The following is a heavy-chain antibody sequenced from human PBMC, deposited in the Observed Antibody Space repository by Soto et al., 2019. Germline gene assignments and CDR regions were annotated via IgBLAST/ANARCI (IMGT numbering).Heavy chain of an antibody. CDR2: IYYSGST. CDR3: ARAFGSYYDSSGKFDP. Sequence: SETLSLTCTVSGGSVSSGSYYWSWIRQPPGEGLEWIGYIYYSGSTNYNPSLKSRVTISVDTSKNQFSLKLSSVTAADTAVYYCARAFGSYYDSSGKFDPWGQGTLVTVSS. J-gene: IGHJ5*02. CDR1: GGSVSSGSYY. D-gene: IGHD3-22*01. V-gene: IGHV4-61*01.